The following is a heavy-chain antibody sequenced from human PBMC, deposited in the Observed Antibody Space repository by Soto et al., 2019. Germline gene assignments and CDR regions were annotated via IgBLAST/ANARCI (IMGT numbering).Heavy chain of an antibody. CDR2: ISAYNGNT. CDR3: ARGTTVYASKTTYYYYGMDV. V-gene: IGHV1-18*01. CDR1: GYTFSSYG. D-gene: IGHD2-8*01. Sequence: ASVKVSCKASGYTFSSYGISWVRQAPGQGLEWMGWISAYNGNTNYAQKLQGRVTMTTDTSTSTAYMELRSLRSDDTAVYYCARGTTVYASKTTYYYYGMDVWGQGTTVTVS. J-gene: IGHJ6*02.